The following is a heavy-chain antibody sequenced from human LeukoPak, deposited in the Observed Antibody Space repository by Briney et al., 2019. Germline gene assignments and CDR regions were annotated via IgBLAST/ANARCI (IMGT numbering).Heavy chain of an antibody. J-gene: IGHJ4*02. V-gene: IGHV3-33*01. CDR3: ARDIHVLLWFGDLGY. D-gene: IGHD3-10*01. Sequence: GRSLRLSCAASGFTFSSYGMHWVRQAPGKGLEWVAVIWYDGSNKYYADSVKGRFTISRDNSKNTLYLQMNSLRAEDTAVYYCARDIHVLLWFGDLGYWGQGTLVTVSS. CDR2: IWYDGSNK. CDR1: GFTFSSYG.